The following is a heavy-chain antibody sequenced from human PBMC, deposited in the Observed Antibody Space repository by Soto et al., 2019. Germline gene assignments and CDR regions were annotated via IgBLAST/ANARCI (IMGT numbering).Heavy chain of an antibody. Sequence: GGSLRLSCVVSGLTFSNAWMSWVRQAPGKGLEWVGRIKSKSEGETTDYAAPVKGRFTISRHDSNNTLYLQMNSLKTEDTAVYYCTNQRGPPARWGRGPLVTVSA. CDR2: IKSKSEGETT. V-gene: IGHV3-15*01. CDR3: TNQRGPPAR. J-gene: IGHJ4*02. CDR1: GLTFSNAW. D-gene: IGHD2-2*01.